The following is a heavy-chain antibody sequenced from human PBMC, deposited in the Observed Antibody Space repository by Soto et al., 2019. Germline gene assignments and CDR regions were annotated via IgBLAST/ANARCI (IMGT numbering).Heavy chain of an antibody. CDR3: ATASGSTYGYFDY. V-gene: IGHV4-30-4*01. Sequence: TLSLTCTVSGGSVSSGYNYWSWIRQSPGKGLEWIGYISGSGSTGYNPSLKNRLTMSVDRSKNQFTLRLTSVTAADTAVYFCATASGSTYGYFDYWGQGTQVTVSS. CDR2: ISGSGST. J-gene: IGHJ4*02. D-gene: IGHD5-18*01. CDR1: GGSVSSGYNY.